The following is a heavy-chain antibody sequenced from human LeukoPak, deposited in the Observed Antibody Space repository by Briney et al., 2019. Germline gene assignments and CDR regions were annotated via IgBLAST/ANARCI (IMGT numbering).Heavy chain of an antibody. J-gene: IGHJ3*02. CDR1: GGSFSGYY. V-gene: IGHV4-34*01. CDR2: INHSGST. CDR3: ARNRYDYIWGSYRLFYAFDI. Sequence: SETLSLTCAVYGGSFSGYYWSWVRQPPGKGLEWIGEINHSGSTNYNPSLKSRVTISVDTSKNQFSLKLSSVTAADMAVYYCARNRYDYIWGSYRLFYAFDIWGQGTMVTVSS. D-gene: IGHD3-16*02.